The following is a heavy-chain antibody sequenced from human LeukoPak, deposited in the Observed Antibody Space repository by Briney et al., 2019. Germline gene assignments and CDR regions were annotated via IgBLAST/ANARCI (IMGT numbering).Heavy chain of an antibody. V-gene: IGHV1-2*02. CDR1: GYTFSDYY. CDR2: INPNDGGT. D-gene: IGHD3-10*01. CDR3: AREGGGELLWFGESPFDY. Sequence: ASVKVSCKASGYTFSDYYIHWVRQAPGQGLEWMGWINPNDGGTKYAQKFQGRVTAARDTSIRTVYMELSSPTSDDTAVYYCAREGGGELLWFGESPFDYWGQGTLVTVSS. J-gene: IGHJ4*02.